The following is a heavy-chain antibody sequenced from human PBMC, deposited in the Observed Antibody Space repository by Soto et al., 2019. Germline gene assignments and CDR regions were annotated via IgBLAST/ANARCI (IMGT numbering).Heavy chain of an antibody. CDR2: ISSSSSYI. J-gene: IGHJ6*02. Sequence: GGSLRVRCGASGFAISNYSMNRVLQAPRKGLEWVSSISSSSSYIYYADSVRGRFTISRDNAKNSLYLQMNSLRAEDTAVFYCARDAGGFCSGGSCLRYYYYGMDVWGQGTTVTVSS. D-gene: IGHD2-15*01. CDR1: GFAISNYS. V-gene: IGHV3-21*01. CDR3: ARDAGGFCSGGSCLRYYYYGMDV.